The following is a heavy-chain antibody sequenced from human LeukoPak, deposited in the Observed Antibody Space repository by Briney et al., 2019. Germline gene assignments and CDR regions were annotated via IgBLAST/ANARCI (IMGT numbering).Heavy chain of an antibody. CDR3: AREGRSVTHYYYYSMDV. CDR1: RYSISSGYY. CDR2: IYHSGST. D-gene: IGHD4-17*01. V-gene: IGHV4-38-2*02. Sequence: PSETLSLTCTVSRYSISSGYYWGWIRQPPRKGLEWIGSIYHSGSTYYNPSLKSRVTISVDTSKNQFSLKLSSVTAADTAVYYCAREGRSVTHYYYYSMDVWGKGTTVTVSS. J-gene: IGHJ6*03.